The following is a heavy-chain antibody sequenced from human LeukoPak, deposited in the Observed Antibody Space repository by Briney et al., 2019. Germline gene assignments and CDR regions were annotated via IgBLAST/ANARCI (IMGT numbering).Heavy chain of an antibody. CDR1: GFTFSNAW. Sequence: GGSLRPSCAVSGFTFSNAWMSWVRQAPGEGLEWGGRIKSKADGGTTDYAAPVKGRFTISRDVSKNTLYLQMNTLKPEDTAVYYCTTTMMQYYYDSSGYYGFDYWGQGTLVTVSS. J-gene: IGHJ4*02. D-gene: IGHD3-22*01. CDR2: IKSKADGGTT. CDR3: TTTMMQYYYDSSGYYGFDY. V-gene: IGHV3-15*01.